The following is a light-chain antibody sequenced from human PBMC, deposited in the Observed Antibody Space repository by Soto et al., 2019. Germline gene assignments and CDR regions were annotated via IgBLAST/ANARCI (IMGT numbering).Light chain of an antibody. CDR2: EVS. CDR3: GSYTSFNTVV. J-gene: IGLJ2*01. Sequence: QSVLTQPASVSGSPGQSITISCTGTSSDVGGYNYVSWYQQHPGKAPKVMIYEVSNRPSGVSTRFSGSKSGNTASLTISGLQAEDEADYYCGSYTSFNTVVFGGGTKLTVL. CDR1: SSDVGGYNY. V-gene: IGLV2-14*01.